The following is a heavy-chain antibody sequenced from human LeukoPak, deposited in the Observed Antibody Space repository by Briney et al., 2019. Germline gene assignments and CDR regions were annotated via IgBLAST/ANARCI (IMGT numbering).Heavy chain of an antibody. CDR1: GGTFSSYA. Sequence: GASVKVSCKASGGTFSSYAISWVRQAPGQGLEWMGGIIPIFGTANHAQKFQGRVTITADKSTSTAYMELSSLRSEDTAVYYCARAKQQPYPSFDYWGQGTLVTVSS. J-gene: IGHJ4*02. CDR3: ARAKQQPYPSFDY. D-gene: IGHD6-13*01. V-gene: IGHV1-69*06. CDR2: IIPIFGTA.